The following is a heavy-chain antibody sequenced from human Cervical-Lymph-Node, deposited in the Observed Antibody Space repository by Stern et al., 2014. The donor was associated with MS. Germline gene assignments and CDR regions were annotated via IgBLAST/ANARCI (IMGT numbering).Heavy chain of an antibody. Sequence: VQLVESGGEVKKPGASVKVSCKASGYTFINYGISWVRQAPGQGFEWVGWINPRNGDTNESERLRGRVTMTTDTSTNTTFLELRGLKSDDTAIYFCSRDQYGGRVVDPTDYWGQGTLVIVSS. CDR3: SRDQYGGRVVDPTDY. D-gene: IGHD2-21*01. CDR2: INPRNGDT. J-gene: IGHJ4*02. V-gene: IGHV1-18*01. CDR1: GYTFINYG.